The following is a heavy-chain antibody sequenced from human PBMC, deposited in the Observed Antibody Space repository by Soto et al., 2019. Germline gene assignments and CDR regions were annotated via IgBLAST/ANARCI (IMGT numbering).Heavy chain of an antibody. CDR2: ISSSGSTI. CDR1: GVTFCDYY. J-gene: IGHJ3*02. Sequence: GWSLRLSCAASGVTFCDYYMSWIRQAPGKGLEWVSYISSSGSTIYYADSVKGRFTISRDNAKNSLYLQMNSLRAEDTAVYYCARDPGASAFDIWGQGTMVTVSS. D-gene: IGHD3-10*01. V-gene: IGHV3-11*01. CDR3: ARDPGASAFDI.